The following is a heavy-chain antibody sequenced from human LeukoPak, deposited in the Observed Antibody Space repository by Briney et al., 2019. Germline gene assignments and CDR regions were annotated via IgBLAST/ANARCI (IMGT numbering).Heavy chain of an antibody. CDR2: INPNSGDT. V-gene: IGHV1-2*02. Sequence: ASVKVSFKTSGYTFSGNYIYWVRQAPRQGLEWMGWINPNSGDTNYAQKFQGRVTMTRDTSISTAYMDLSSLISDDTAVYYCARGGSSSGSYYYGVDAWGQGTTVTVSS. CDR1: GYTFSGNY. J-gene: IGHJ6*02. CDR3: ARGGSSSGSYYYGVDA. D-gene: IGHD3-10*01.